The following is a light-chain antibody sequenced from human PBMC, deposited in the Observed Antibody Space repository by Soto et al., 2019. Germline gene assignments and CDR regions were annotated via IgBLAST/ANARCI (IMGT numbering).Light chain of an antibody. CDR1: QSISSW. CDR3: QQYNTFWT. J-gene: IGKJ1*01. Sequence: DIQMTQSPSTLSASVGDRVTITCRASQSISSWLAWYQQKPGKAPKLLIYDVSSLESGVPSRFSGSGSGTEFPLTISSLQPDDSATYYCQQYNTFWTFGQGTTVEIK. CDR2: DVS. V-gene: IGKV1-5*01.